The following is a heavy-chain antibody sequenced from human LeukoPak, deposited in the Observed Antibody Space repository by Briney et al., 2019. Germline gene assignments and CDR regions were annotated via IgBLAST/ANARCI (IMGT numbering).Heavy chain of an antibody. CDR1: ADSISSSSYY. Sequence: SETLSLTCSVYADSISSSSYYWGWIRQPPGKGLEWIGSIYYSGSTYYNPSLKSPVIISVDTSKNQLSLKLSSVTAADTAVYYCARDQKLSVVDSWGQGSLVTVSS. D-gene: IGHD4-23*01. J-gene: IGHJ4*02. CDR2: IYYSGST. CDR3: ARDQKLSVVDS. V-gene: IGHV4-39*07.